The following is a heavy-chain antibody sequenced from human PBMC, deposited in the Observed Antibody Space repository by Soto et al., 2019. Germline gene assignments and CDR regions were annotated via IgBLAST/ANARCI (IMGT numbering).Heavy chain of an antibody. J-gene: IGHJ6*03. D-gene: IGHD5-12*01. CDR3: ANVGYDEPDYYYYYMDV. CDR2: ISSSSSYI. V-gene: IGHV3-21*01. Sequence: GGSLRLSCAASGFTFSSYSMNWVRQAPGKGLEWVSSISSSSSYIYYADSVKGRFTISRDNAKNSLYLQMNSLRAEDTAVYYCANVGYDEPDYYYYYMDVWGKGTTVTVSS. CDR1: GFTFSSYS.